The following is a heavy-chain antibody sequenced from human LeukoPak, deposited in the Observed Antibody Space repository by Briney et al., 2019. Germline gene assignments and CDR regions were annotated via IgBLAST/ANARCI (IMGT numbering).Heavy chain of an antibody. D-gene: IGHD6-19*01. Sequence: HPGGSLRLSCAASGFTFSSHNMNWVRQAPGKGLEWVSYISTSSTIVYYAESVKGRFTISRDNAKTSLYLQMNSLRAEDTAVYCARQQWLDGAYYFDYWGQGTLVTVSS. V-gene: IGHV3-48*01. CDR3: ARQQWLDGAYYFDY. CDR1: GFTFSSHN. CDR2: ISTSSTIV. J-gene: IGHJ4*02.